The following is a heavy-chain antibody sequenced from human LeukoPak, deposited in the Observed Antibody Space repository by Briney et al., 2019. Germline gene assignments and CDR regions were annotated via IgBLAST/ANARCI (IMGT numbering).Heavy chain of an antibody. V-gene: IGHV1-69*01. CDR3: ARDSPYWPGHFDY. D-gene: IGHD2-15*01. Sequence: GASVKVSCKASGGTFSSYAISWVRQAPGQGLEWMGGIIPIFGIANYAQKFQGRVTITADESTSTAYLERSSLRSEDTAVYYCARDSPYWPGHFDYWGQGTQVTVSS. J-gene: IGHJ4*02. CDR1: GGTFSSYA. CDR2: IIPIFGIA.